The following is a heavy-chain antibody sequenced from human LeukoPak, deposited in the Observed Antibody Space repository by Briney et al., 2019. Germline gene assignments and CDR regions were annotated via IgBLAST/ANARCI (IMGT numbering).Heavy chain of an antibody. CDR2: VYGGGVGA. D-gene: IGHD2-15*01. V-gene: IGHV3-23*01. CDR3: AKMEGATTGIYSLDY. CDR1: GFTFSDDA. J-gene: IGHJ4*02. Sequence: GGSLRLSCVASGFTFSDDAMRWVRQAPGKGREWVSGVYGGGVGAYYADSVRGRFTISRDNSKNTLYLQMNSLRVEDSAVYYCAKMEGATTGIYSLDYWGQGTLVTVSS.